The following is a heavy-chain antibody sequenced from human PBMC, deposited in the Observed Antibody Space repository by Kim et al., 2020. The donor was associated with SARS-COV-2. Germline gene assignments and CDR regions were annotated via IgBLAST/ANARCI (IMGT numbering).Heavy chain of an antibody. V-gene: IGHV3-20*04. CDR1: GFTFKEYG. Sequence: GGSLRLSCGTSGFTFKEYGMTWVRQVPGEGLECVAAITWNGGVTGYADSVKGRFIISRDNANNFLYLQMNSLRGEDTAFYYCARGPDILSGPIDLWGQGTLVTVS. J-gene: IGHJ5*02. CDR2: ITWNGGVT. CDR3: ARGPDILSGPIDL. D-gene: IGHD3-9*01.